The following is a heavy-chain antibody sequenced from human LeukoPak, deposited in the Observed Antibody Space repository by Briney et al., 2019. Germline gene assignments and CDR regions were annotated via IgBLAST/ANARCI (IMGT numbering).Heavy chain of an antibody. Sequence: GGSLSLSCAASGFTFISYSMNWVRQAPGKGLEWVSYISSRSFTIYYADSVKGRFTISRDNAKNSLYLQMNSLRDEDTAVYYCARGSIGSSSGWYYFDSWGQGTLVTVSS. CDR3: ARGSIGSSSGWYYFDS. CDR1: GFTFISYS. D-gene: IGHD6-19*01. J-gene: IGHJ4*02. V-gene: IGHV3-48*02. CDR2: ISSRSFTI.